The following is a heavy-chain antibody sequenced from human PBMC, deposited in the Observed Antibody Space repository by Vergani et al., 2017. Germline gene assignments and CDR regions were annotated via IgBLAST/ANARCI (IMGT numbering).Heavy chain of an antibody. D-gene: IGHD3-22*01. CDR3: AKDITMIVELTRP. V-gene: IGHV3-23*01. J-gene: IGHJ5*02. CDR1: GFTFSSYA. Sequence: EVQLLESGGGLVQPGGSLRLSCAASGFTFSSYAMSWVRLGPGKGWEWGSAISGSGGSTYYADSVKGRFTIARDNYKNTLYLQMNSLRAEDTAVYYCAKDITMIVELTRPWGQGTLVTVSS. CDR2: ISGSGGST.